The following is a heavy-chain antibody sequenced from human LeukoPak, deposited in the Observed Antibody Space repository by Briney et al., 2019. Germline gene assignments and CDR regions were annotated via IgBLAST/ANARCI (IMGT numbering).Heavy chain of an antibody. CDR2: ISYDGSNK. CDR3: ARATMIATNWFDP. Sequence: PGGSLRLSCAASGFTFSSYAMSWVRQAPGKGLEWVAVISYDGSNKYYADSVKGRFTISRDNSKNTLYLQMNSLRAEDMAAYYCARATMIATNWFDPWGQGTLVTVSS. J-gene: IGHJ5*02. CDR1: GFTFSSYA. V-gene: IGHV3-30-3*01. D-gene: IGHD3-22*01.